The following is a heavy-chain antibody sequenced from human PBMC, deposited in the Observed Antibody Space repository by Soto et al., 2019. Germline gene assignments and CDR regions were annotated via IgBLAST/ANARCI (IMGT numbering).Heavy chain of an antibody. V-gene: IGHV4-59*01. D-gene: IGHD5-18*01. J-gene: IGHJ5*02. Sequence: SETLSLTCTVSGGSISSYYWSRIRQPPGKGLEWIGYTYYSGSTNYNPSLKSRVTISVDTSKNQFSLKLSSVTAADTAVYYCARGQVAGGYSYGLNWFDPWGQGTLVTVSS. CDR2: TYYSGST. CDR3: ARGQVAGGYSYGLNWFDP. CDR1: GGSISSYY.